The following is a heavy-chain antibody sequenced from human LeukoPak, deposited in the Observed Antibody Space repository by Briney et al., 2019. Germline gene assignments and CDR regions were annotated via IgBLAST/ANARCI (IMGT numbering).Heavy chain of an antibody. V-gene: IGHV3-30-3*01. D-gene: IGHD3-22*01. J-gene: IGHJ4*02. CDR3: ARPRSSGYYYMDY. CDR1: GFTFRDYW. CDR2: ISYDGSNK. Sequence: PGGSLRLSCVASGFTFRDYWMTWVRQAPGKGLKWVAVISYDGSNKYYADSVKGRFTISRDNSKNTLYLQMNSLRAEDTAVYYCARPRSSGYYYMDYWGQGTLVTVSS.